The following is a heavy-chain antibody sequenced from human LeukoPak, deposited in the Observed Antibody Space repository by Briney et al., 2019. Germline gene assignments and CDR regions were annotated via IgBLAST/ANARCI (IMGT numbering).Heavy chain of an antibody. D-gene: IGHD5-18*01. CDR2: IYYSGST. V-gene: IGHV4-59*01. CDR1: GGSISSYY. CDR3: ARDDTAMVTGAFDI. J-gene: IGHJ3*02. Sequence: SETLSLTCTVSGGSISSYYWSWIRQPPGKGLEWIGYIYYSGSTNYNPSLKSRVTISVDTSKNQFSLKLSSVTAADTAVYYCARDDTAMVTGAFDIWGQGTMVTVSS.